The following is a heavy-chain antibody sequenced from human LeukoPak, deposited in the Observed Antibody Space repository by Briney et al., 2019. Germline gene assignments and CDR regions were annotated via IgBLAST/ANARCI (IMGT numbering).Heavy chain of an antibody. J-gene: IGHJ1*01. V-gene: IGHV3-23*01. CDR1: GFTFSSYA. Sequence: GGSLRLSCAASGFTFSSYAMSWVRQGPGKGLEWVSGISGSGGSTFYADSVKGRFTISRDNSKNTLYLQMNSLRAEDTAVYYCAKDSSSWPEYFQHWGQGTLVTVSS. D-gene: IGHD6-13*01. CDR2: ISGSGGST. CDR3: AKDSSSWPEYFQH.